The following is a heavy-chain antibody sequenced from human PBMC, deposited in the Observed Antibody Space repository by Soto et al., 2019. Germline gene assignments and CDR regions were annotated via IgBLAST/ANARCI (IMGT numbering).Heavy chain of an antibody. J-gene: IGHJ6*02. CDR2: ISSSGSTI. CDR1: GFTFSSYE. CDR3: ARVGGQGGHSNYYYYGMDV. V-gene: IGHV3-48*03. Sequence: GGSLRLSCAASGFTFSSYEMNWVRQAPGKGLEWVSYISSSGSTIYYADSVKGRFTISRDNAKNSLYLQMNSLRAEDTAVYYCARVGGQGGHSNYYYYGMDVWDQGTTVTVSS. D-gene: IGHD4-4*01.